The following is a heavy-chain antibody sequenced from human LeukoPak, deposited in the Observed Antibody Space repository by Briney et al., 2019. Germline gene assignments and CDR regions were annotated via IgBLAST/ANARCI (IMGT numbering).Heavy chain of an antibody. CDR1: GYSISSGYY. J-gene: IGHJ4*02. D-gene: IGHD3-9*01. Sequence: SETLSLNCTVSGYSISSGYYWGWIRQLPGKGLDWNGRSYHSGSTYYNPSLKSRVTISVDKSKNQFSLKLSSVTAADTAVYYCARHRPLLRYFDWLFRDVFDYWGQGTLVTVSS. CDR2: SYHSGST. CDR3: ARHRPLLRYFDWLFRDVFDY. V-gene: IGHV4-38-2*02.